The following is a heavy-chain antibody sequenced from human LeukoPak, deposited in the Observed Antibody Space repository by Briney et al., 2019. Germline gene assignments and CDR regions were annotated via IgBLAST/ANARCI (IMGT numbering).Heavy chain of an antibody. Sequence: GGSLRLSCAAPGFTFSSYAMSWVRQAPGKGLEWVSGIRHSDGNTYYADSVRGRFTISSDRSKNTLFLQMNSLRAEDTALYYCAKGLERESRLDSWGQGTLVTVSS. J-gene: IGHJ4*02. D-gene: IGHD1-1*01. CDR1: GFTFSSYA. CDR3: AKGLERESRLDS. CDR2: IRHSDGNT. V-gene: IGHV3-23*01.